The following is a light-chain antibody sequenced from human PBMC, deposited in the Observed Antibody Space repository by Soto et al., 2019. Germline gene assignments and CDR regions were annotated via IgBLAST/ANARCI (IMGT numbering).Light chain of an antibody. CDR2: EVS. J-gene: IGLJ1*01. V-gene: IGLV2-14*01. CDR3: SSHTTTSTRI. Sequence: QSVLAQPASVSGSPGQSITISCTGTSSDVGGYRYVSWYQQHPFKAPKLMIYEVSNRPSGVSNRFSGSKSGNTASLTSSGLQAGDEADYYCSSHTTTSTRIFGTGTKVTVL. CDR1: SSDVGGYRY.